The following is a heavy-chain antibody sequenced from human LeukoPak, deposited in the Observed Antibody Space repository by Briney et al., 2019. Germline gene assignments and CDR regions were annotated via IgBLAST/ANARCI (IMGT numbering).Heavy chain of an antibody. V-gene: IGHV1-18*01. Sequence: ASVKVSCKASGYTFTSYGISWVRQAPGQGLEWMGWISAYNGNTNYAQKLQGRVTMATDTSTSTAYMELRSLRSDDTAVYYCARDRVRGVTMVRGVPHYYYGMDVWGQGTTVTVSS. CDR3: ARDRVRGVTMVRGVPHYYYGMDV. CDR1: GYTFTSYG. D-gene: IGHD3-10*01. CDR2: ISAYNGNT. J-gene: IGHJ6*02.